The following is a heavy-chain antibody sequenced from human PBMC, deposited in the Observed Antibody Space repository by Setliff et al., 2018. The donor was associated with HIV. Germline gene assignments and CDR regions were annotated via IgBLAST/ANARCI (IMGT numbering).Heavy chain of an antibody. J-gene: IGHJ4*02. D-gene: IGHD2-21*01. CDR1: GYTFTKYG. Sequence: GASVKVSCKASGYTFTKYGVSWVRQAPGQGLEWMGWINAGNGNTKYSQKFQRRSTITRDTSASTVFLQMNSLGPGDTAIYYCVRGPYCRDGRCYSEAGFAYWGQGTVVTVSS. CDR2: INAGNGNT. V-gene: IGHV1-18*01. CDR3: VRGPYCRDGRCYSEAGFAY.